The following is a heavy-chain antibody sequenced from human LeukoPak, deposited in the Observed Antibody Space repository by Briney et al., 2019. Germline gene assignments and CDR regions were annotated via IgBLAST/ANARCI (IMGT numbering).Heavy chain of an antibody. J-gene: IGHJ5*02. V-gene: IGHV4-34*01. Sequence: SETLSLTCAVYGGSFSGYYWSWIRQPPGKGLEWIGEINHSGSTNYNPSLKSRVTISVDTSKNQFSLKLSSVTAADTAAYYCARSQGYDYVWGRYRWRLNWFDPWGQGTLVTVSS. CDR2: INHSGST. CDR1: GGSFSGYY. D-gene: IGHD3-16*02. CDR3: ARSQGYDYVWGRYRWRLNWFDP.